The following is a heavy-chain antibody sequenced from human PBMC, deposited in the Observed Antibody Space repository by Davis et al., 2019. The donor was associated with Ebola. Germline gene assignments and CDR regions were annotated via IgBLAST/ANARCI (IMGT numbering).Heavy chain of an antibody. J-gene: IGHJ3*02. CDR2: ISSSSSTI. V-gene: IGHV3-48*01. CDR1: GFTFSSYS. D-gene: IGHD1-14*01. CDR3: ATQLEPREGAFDI. Sequence: GGSLRLSCAASGFTFSSYSMNWVRQAPGKGLEWVSYISSSSSTIYYAGSVKGRFTVSRDNSKKTMYLQMNSLRAEDTAVYYCATQLEPREGAFDIWGQGTMVTVSS.